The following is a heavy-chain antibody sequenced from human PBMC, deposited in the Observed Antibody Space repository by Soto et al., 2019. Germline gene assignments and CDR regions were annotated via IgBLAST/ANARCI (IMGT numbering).Heavy chain of an antibody. CDR1: GGSISSYY. Sequence: SETLSLTSSVSGGSISSYYWSWIRQPPGKGLEWIGYIYYSGSTNYNSSLKSRVTLSVDTSKNQFSLKLSSVTAADTAVYYCARRLSFGVDLDYMDVWGKGTTVTVTS. CDR2: IYYSGST. V-gene: IGHV4-59*01. D-gene: IGHD3-3*01. CDR3: ARRLSFGVDLDYMDV. J-gene: IGHJ6*03.